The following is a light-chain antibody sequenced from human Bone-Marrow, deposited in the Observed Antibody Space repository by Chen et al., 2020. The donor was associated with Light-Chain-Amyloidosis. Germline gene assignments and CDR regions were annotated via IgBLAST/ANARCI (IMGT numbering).Light chain of an antibody. CDR3: SSFTSSSSYV. V-gene: IGLV2-14*01. J-gene: IGLJ1*01. CDR1: SGDVGTSNY. CDR2: AVS. Sequence: QSALTQPASVSGSPGQSITIPRTGTSGDVGTSNYVSWYQQHPGKAPKVMIYAVSNRPSGVSNRFSGSKSGNTASLTISGLQAEDEADYYCSSFTSSSSYVFGPGTKVTVL.